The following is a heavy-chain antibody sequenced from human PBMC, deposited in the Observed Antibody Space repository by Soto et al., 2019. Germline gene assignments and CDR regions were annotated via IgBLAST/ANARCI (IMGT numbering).Heavy chain of an antibody. D-gene: IGHD4-17*01. Sequence: GGSLRLSCAASGFTFSDYYMSWIRQAPGKGLEWVSYISSSGSTIYYADSVKGRFTISRDNAKNSLYLQMNSLRAEDTAVYYCARVDDYGDYRFHYYYMDVWGKGTTVTVSS. CDR1: GFTFSDYY. CDR2: ISSSGSTI. J-gene: IGHJ6*03. CDR3: ARVDDYGDYRFHYYYMDV. V-gene: IGHV3-11*01.